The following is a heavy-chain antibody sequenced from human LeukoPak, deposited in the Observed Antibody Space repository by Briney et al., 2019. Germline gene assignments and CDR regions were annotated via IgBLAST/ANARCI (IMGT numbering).Heavy chain of an antibody. D-gene: IGHD3-10*01. CDR1: GYSFTSYW. V-gene: IGHV5-51*01. J-gene: IGHJ4*02. CDR3: ARDSGSFSGTPAY. Sequence: GESLKISCKTSGYSFTSYWIAWVRQMPGKGLEWMGIIYPGDSDTTYSPSFQGQVTISADKSINTAYLQWSSLRASDTAIYYCARDSGSFSGTPAYWGQGTLVTVSS. CDR2: IYPGDSDT.